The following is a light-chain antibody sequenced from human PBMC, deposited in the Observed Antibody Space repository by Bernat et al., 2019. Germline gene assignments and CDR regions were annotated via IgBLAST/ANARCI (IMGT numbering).Light chain of an antibody. J-gene: IGLJ2*01. CDR1: SGNIASKY. Sequence: NFMLTQPHSVSESPGKTVTISCTRSSGNIASKYVQWYQQRPGSSPITVIYENKERPSGVPTRFSGSIDSSSNSASLTISGLQSEDEADYFCQSYDDTTVIFGGGTKLTVL. V-gene: IGLV6-57*01. CDR3: QSYDDTTVI. CDR2: ENK.